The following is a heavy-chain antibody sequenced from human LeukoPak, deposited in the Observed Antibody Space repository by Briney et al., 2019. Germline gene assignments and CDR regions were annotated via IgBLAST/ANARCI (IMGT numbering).Heavy chain of an antibody. D-gene: IGHD6-19*01. CDR1: GYSFTNYW. Sequence: GESLKISCKASGYSFTNYWIGWVRQMPGKGLEWMGIIYPGDSDTRYSPSFQGQVTISADKSISTANLQWSSLKASDTAMYYCARHDTSGWTPTSAFDIWGQGTMVTVSS. J-gene: IGHJ3*02. CDR3: ARHDTSGWTPTSAFDI. V-gene: IGHV5-51*01. CDR2: IYPGDSDT.